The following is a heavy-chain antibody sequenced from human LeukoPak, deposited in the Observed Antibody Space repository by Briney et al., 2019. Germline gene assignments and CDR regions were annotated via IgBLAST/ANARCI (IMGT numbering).Heavy chain of an antibody. CDR3: ARTLPAAKYYYMDV. CDR1: GGSITSSSWY. CDR2: IYYSGNT. J-gene: IGHJ6*03. V-gene: IGHV4-39*01. D-gene: IGHD2-2*01. Sequence: SETLSLTCTVSGGSITSSSWYWGWIRQSPGKGLEWIGSIYYSGNTYYNPSLKSRVTISVDTSKNQFSLKLSSMTAADTAVYYCARTLPAAKYYYMDVWGKGTSVTVSS.